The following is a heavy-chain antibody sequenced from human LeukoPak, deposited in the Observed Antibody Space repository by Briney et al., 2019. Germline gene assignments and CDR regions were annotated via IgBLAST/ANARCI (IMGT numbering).Heavy chain of an antibody. D-gene: IGHD3-3*01. CDR1: GGSFSGYY. CDR3: SRMPKHITILGVGAITPV. Sequence: SETLSLTCAVYGGSFSGYYWSWIRQPPGKGLEWIGEINHSGSTNYNPSLKSRVTISVDTSKIQFSLRLNSVTAADTAVYYCSRMPKHITILGVGAITPVWGQGTLVSVSS. J-gene: IGHJ4*02. CDR2: INHSGST. V-gene: IGHV4-34*01.